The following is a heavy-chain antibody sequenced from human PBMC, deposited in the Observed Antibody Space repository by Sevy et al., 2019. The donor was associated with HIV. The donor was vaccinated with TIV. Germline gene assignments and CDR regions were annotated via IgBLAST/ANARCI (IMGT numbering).Heavy chain of an antibody. Sequence: GGSLRLSCAASRFTFSSYWMSWVRQAPGKGLEWVANINQEGSEKYHLDSVKGRFTISRDNAKNSLYLQMNSLRAEDSSVYFCARVSSIYYDRGYFYAMDVWGQGTTVTVSS. CDR2: INQEGSEK. CDR3: ARVSSIYYDRGYFYAMDV. J-gene: IGHJ6*02. CDR1: RFTFSSYW. V-gene: IGHV3-7*01. D-gene: IGHD3-22*01.